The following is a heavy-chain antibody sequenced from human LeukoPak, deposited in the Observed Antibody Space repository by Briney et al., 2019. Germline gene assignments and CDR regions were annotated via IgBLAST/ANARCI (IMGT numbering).Heavy chain of an antibody. Sequence: GGSLRLSCAASGFTFSSYGMHWVRQAPGKVLEWVAVIWYDGSNKYYADSVKGRFTISRDNSKNTLYLQMNSLRAEDTAVYYCAKDRDSSGYFHFDYWGQGTLVTVSS. CDR1: GFTFSSYG. D-gene: IGHD3-22*01. V-gene: IGHV3-33*06. CDR2: IWYDGSNK. CDR3: AKDRDSSGYFHFDY. J-gene: IGHJ4*02.